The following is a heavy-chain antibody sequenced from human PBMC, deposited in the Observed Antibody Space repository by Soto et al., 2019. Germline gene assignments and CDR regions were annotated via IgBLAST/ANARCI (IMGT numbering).Heavy chain of an antibody. J-gene: IGHJ4*02. V-gene: IGHV3-48*01. CDR1: GFTFSSYS. CDR2: ISSSSSTI. CDR3: ASLYVDTSPNDY. Sequence: GGSLRLSCAASGFTFSSYSMNWVRQAPGKGLEWVSYISSSSSTIYYADSVKGRFTISRDDSKNTAYLQMNSLRTEDTAIYYCASLYVDTSPNDYWGQGTLDTVSS. D-gene: IGHD5-18*01.